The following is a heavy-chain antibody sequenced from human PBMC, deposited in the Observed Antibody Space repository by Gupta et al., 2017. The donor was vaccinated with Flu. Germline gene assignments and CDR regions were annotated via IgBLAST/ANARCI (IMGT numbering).Heavy chain of an antibody. CDR3: LRGASGYGNFDC. V-gene: IGHV3-74*01. J-gene: IGHJ4*02. Sequence: EVQLVESGGGLVQPGGSLRLSCAAAEFTLSNSWMHWVRQAPGKGLVWVSRINGAGNSIYYADSVKGRFTISKDNAKNTLYLQMNSLTDEDTAVYFCLRGASGYGNFDCWGQGTLVTVSS. CDR2: INGAGNSI. CDR1: EFTLSNSW. D-gene: IGHD5-12*01.